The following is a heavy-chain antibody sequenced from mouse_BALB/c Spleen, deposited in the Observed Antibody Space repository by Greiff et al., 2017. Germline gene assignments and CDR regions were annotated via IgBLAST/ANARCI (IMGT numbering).Heavy chain of an antibody. J-gene: IGHJ2*01. V-gene: IGHV3-8*02. D-gene: IGHD1-1*01. CDR2: ISYSGST. Sequence: EVKLVESGPSLVKPSQTLSLTCSVTGDSINSGYWNWIRKFPGNKLEYMGYISYSGSTYYNPSLKSRISITRDTSKNQYYLQLNSVTTEDTATYYCANHYGSSFDYWGQGTTLTVSS. CDR3: ANHYGSSFDY. CDR1: GDSINSGY.